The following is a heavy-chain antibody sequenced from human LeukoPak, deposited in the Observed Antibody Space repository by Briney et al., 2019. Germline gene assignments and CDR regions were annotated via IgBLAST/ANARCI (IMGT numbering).Heavy chain of an antibody. J-gene: IGHJ5*02. CDR1: GYTFTSYG. Sequence: GASVKVSCKASGYTFTSYGISWVRQAPGQWLEWMGWISAYNGNANYAQKLQGRVTMTTDTSASTAYMELRSLRSDDTAVYYCARDRSGEGNWFDPWGQGTLVTVSS. D-gene: IGHD6-25*01. V-gene: IGHV1-18*01. CDR2: ISAYNGNA. CDR3: ARDRSGEGNWFDP.